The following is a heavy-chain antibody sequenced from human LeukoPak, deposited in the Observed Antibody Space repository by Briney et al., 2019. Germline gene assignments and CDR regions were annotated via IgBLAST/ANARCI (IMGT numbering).Heavy chain of an antibody. V-gene: IGHV1-69*05. CDR2: IIPIFGTS. CDR3: ARGDYFDSSAYFGMIFDY. D-gene: IGHD3-22*01. J-gene: IGHJ4*02. CDR1: GGTHSSYA. Sequence: ASAKVSCKASGGTHSSYAISWVRQAPGQGLEWMGRIIPIFGTSIYAQRFQGRLTITTDESTTTAYMELRSLRSEDTAVHYCARGDYFDSSAYFGMIFDYWGQGTLVTVSS.